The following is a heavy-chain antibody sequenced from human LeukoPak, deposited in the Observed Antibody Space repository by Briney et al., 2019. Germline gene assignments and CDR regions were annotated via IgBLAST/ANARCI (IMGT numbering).Heavy chain of an antibody. CDR1: GGSISRYY. D-gene: IGHD3-3*01. CDR2: IYYSGST. Sequence: PSESLSLTCTVSGGSISRYYWSWIRQPPGKGLEWIGYIYYSGSTNYNPSLKSRVTISVDTSKNQFSLKLSSVTAADTAVYYCAKSGFLEWYFDYWGQGKMVIVSS. V-gene: IGHV4-59*12. J-gene: IGHJ4*02. CDR3: AKSGFLEWYFDY.